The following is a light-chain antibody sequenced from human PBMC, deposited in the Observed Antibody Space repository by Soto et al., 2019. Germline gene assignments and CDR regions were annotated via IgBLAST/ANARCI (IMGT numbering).Light chain of an antibody. CDR3: AAWDDSLNGWV. CDR2: SSD. CDR1: NANIAVNF. Sequence: QSVLTQAPSVSGTPGQRVTISCSGSNANIAVNFVNWYQQLPGTAPKLLIYSSDQRPSGVPDRFSGSKSGSSASLAISGLQSEDEADYYCAAWDDSLNGWVFGGGTKLTVL. J-gene: IGLJ3*02. V-gene: IGLV1-44*01.